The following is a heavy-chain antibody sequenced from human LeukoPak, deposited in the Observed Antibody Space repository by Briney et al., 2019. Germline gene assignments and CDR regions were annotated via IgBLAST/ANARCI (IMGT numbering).Heavy chain of an antibody. Sequence: SETLSLTCTVSGGSLRTYYWSWIRQPPGKGLGWIGYIYYTGSTNYNPSLKSRATISVDASNNQFSLKLSSVTAADTAVYYCARHPSAVAGKTFDCWGQGTLVTVSS. D-gene: IGHD6-19*01. CDR3: ARHPSAVAGKTFDC. V-gene: IGHV4-59*08. CDR1: GGSLRTYY. J-gene: IGHJ4*02. CDR2: IYYTGST.